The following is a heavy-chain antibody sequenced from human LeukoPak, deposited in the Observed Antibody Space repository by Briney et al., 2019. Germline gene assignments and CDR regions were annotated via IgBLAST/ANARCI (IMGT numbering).Heavy chain of an antibody. CDR1: GYSFTSYW. CDR3: ASSEAATSYYYYGMDV. V-gene: IGHV5-51*01. D-gene: IGHD2-15*01. J-gene: IGHJ6*02. CDR2: IYPGDSDT. Sequence: GESLKISCKGSGYSFTSYWIGWVRQMPGKGLEWTGIIYPGDSDTRYSPSFQGQVTISADKSISTAYLQWSSLKASDTAMYYCASSEAATSYYYYGMDVWGQGTTVTVSS.